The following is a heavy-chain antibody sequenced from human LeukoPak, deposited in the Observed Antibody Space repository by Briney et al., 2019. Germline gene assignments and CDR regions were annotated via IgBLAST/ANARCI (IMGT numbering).Heavy chain of an antibody. CDR1: GFTFRSFW. D-gene: IGHD3-10*01. CDR3: ARDHGLFEKGQRGVIDY. V-gene: IGHV3-7*03. CDR2: IKEDGTKT. J-gene: IGHJ4*02. Sequence: GGSLRLSCAASGFTFRSFWMGWVRQAPGKGLEWLANIKEDGTKTYYVGSVKGRFTISRDNAESSLYLQMSSLRAEDTAVYYCARDHGLFEKGQRGVIDYWGQGTLVTVSS.